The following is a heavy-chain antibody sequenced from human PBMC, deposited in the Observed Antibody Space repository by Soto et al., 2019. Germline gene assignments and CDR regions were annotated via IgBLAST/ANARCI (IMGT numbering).Heavy chain of an antibody. CDR1: GYSFTSYW. V-gene: IGHV5-51*01. CDR2: IYPGDSDT. J-gene: IGHJ4*02. Sequence: GESLNISCKASGYSFTSYWIGWVRQMPGKGLEWMGIIYPGDSDTRYSPSFQGQVTMSADKSFSTGYLQWNSLKASDTAMYYCARLGSYVNDWGQGTLVTVSS. CDR3: ARLGSYVND.